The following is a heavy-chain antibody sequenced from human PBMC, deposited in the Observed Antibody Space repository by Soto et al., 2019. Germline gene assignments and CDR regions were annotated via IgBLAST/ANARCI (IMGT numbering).Heavy chain of an antibody. CDR1: GGTFSSYT. J-gene: IGHJ3*02. Sequence: QVQLVQSGAEVKKPGSSVKVSCKASGGTFSSYTISWVRQAPGQGLEWMGRIIPILGIANYAQKFQGRVTNAADKSTSTASMGLSSLRSEDTAVYYCARDLHGIAALNDAFDIWGQGKMVTVSS. V-gene: IGHV1-69*08. CDR3: ARDLHGIAALNDAFDI. CDR2: IIPILGIA. D-gene: IGHD6-6*01.